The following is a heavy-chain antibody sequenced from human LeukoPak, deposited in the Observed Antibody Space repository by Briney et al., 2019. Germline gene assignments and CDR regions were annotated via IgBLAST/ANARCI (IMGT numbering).Heavy chain of an antibody. CDR3: ARDRTGDYSNSFDY. J-gene: IGHJ4*02. V-gene: IGHV4-38-2*02. CDR1: GYSISSGYY. D-gene: IGHD4-17*01. CDR2: IYHSGST. Sequence: PSETLSLTCAVSGYSISSGYYWGWIRQPPGKGLEWIGSIYHSGSTYYNPSLKSRVTISVDTSKNQFSLKLSSVTAADTAVYYCARDRTGDYSNSFDYWGQGTLVTVSS.